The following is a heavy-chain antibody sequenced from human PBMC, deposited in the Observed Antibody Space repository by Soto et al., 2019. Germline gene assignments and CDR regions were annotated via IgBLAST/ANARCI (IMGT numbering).Heavy chain of an antibody. D-gene: IGHD1-26*01. CDR3: AKLKRGAPVSHFDH. Sequence: PGGSLRLSCAASGFNFSTSGMDWVRQVPGKGLEWVAVISNDGSRQYYAESVKGRFTISRDNSKKIVYLQMNSLRAEDTAVYYCAKLKRGAPVSHFDHWGQGILVTVSS. CDR2: ISNDGSRQ. CDR1: GFNFSTSG. J-gene: IGHJ4*02. V-gene: IGHV3-30*18.